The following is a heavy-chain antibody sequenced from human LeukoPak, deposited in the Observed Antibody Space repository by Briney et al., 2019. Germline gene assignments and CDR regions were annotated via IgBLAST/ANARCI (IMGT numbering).Heavy chain of an antibody. Sequence: RRSLRLSCAASGFTFSSYGMHWVRQAPGKGLEGVAVIWYDGSNKYYADSVKGRFTISRDNSKNTLYLQMNSRRAEDTAVYYCAREGHIVVVTAIYFDYWGQGTLVTVSS. D-gene: IGHD2-21*02. CDR1: GFTFSSYG. CDR3: AREGHIVVVTAIYFDY. J-gene: IGHJ4*02. CDR2: IWYDGSNK. V-gene: IGHV3-33*01.